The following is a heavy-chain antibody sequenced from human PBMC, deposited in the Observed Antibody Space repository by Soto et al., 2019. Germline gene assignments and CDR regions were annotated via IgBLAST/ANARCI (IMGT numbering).Heavy chain of an antibody. D-gene: IGHD1-1*01. CDR3: ARDREAYNWNDGYSYYMDV. V-gene: IGHV4-59*01. J-gene: IGHJ6*03. CDR2: IFHSGNT. Sequence: SETLSLTCTVSGGSISSYYWSWIRQPPGQGLEWIGYIFHSGNTNYNPSLKTRVTISVDTSNNQFSLKLTSVTAAETAVYYCARDREAYNWNDGYSYYMDVWGKGTTVTVSS. CDR1: GGSISSYY.